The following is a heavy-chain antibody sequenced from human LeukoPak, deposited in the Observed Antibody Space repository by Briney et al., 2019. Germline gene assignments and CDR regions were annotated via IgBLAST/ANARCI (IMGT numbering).Heavy chain of an antibody. Sequence: PGGSLRLSCVASGFTFSTYALSWVRQAPGKGLEWVSAISSSGGSPYYGDSVNGRFTISRDNSKNTLYLQMNSLRAEDTALYYCAKDQALSLSSSRALDYWGQGTLVTVSS. D-gene: IGHD2-2*01. J-gene: IGHJ4*02. CDR2: ISSSGGSP. CDR3: AKDQALSLSSSRALDY. V-gene: IGHV3-23*01. CDR1: GFTFSTYA.